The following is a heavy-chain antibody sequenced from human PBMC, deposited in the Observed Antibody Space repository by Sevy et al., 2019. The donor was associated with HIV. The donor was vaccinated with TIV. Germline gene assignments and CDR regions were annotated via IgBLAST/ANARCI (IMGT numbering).Heavy chain of an antibody. CDR3: TRDPTEGIAVAGNWYDP. CDR1: GFTFGDYA. V-gene: IGHV3-49*03. D-gene: IGHD6-19*01. CDR2: IRNKAYDGTT. Sequence: GGSLRLSCKASGFTFGDYAMSWFRQAPGKGLEWVGFIRNKAYDGTTEYAASVKGRFTISRDDSKSIAYLKMNSLKTEDTAVYYCTRDPTEGIAVAGNWYDPWGQGTLVTVSS. J-gene: IGHJ5*02.